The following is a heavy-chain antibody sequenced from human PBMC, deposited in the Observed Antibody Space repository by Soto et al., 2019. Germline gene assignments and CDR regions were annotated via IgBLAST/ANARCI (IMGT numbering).Heavy chain of an antibody. CDR3: ARAPTYYFGSGSYLDY. J-gene: IGHJ4*02. CDR2: ITSRSSYI. Sequence: EVQLVESGGGLVKPGGSLRLSCAASGFTLISYSMNWVRQAPGKGLEWVSSITSRSSYIYYADSVKGRFTISRDNAKNSLFLQMNSLRAEDTAVYYCARAPTYYFGSGSYLDYWGQGTLVTVSP. V-gene: IGHV3-21*01. D-gene: IGHD3-10*01. CDR1: GFTLISYS.